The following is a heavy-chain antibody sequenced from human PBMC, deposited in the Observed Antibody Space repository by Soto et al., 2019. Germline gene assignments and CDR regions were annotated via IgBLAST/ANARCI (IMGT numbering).Heavy chain of an antibody. CDR1: GDSVSSNSAA. J-gene: IGHJ6*02. Sequence: PSQTLSLTCAISGDSVSSNSAAWNWIRQSPSRGLEWLGRTYYRSKWYNDYAVSVKSRITINPDTSKNQFSLQLNSVTPEDTAVYYCARATAGYCSGGSCYENAHGMDVWGQGTTVTVSS. V-gene: IGHV6-1*01. CDR2: TYYRSKWYN. D-gene: IGHD2-15*01. CDR3: ARATAGYCSGGSCYENAHGMDV.